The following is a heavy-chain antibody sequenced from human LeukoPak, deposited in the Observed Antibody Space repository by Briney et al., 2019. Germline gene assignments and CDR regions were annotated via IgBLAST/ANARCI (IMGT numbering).Heavy chain of an antibody. CDR1: GGSISSSSYY. CDR2: IYYSGST. Sequence: SETLSLTCTVSGGSISSSSYYWGWIRQPPGKGLEWIGSIYYSGSTYYNPSLKSRVTISVDTSKNQFSLELSSVTAADTAVYYCARSEWGGIPAAKKYFQHWGQGTLVTVSS. CDR3: ARSEWGGIPAAKKYFQH. D-gene: IGHD2-2*01. J-gene: IGHJ1*01. V-gene: IGHV4-39*07.